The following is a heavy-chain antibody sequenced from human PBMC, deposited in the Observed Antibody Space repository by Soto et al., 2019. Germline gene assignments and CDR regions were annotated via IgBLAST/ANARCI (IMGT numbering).Heavy chain of an antibody. Sequence: QVQLVQSGAEVKKPGSSVKVSCKASGGTFSSYTISWVRQAPGQGLEWMGRIIPILGIANYAQKFQGRVTITADKSTSTAYMELSSLRSEDTAVYYCARTSPGYNWNDKDSMTANWFDPWGQGTLVTVSS. CDR1: GGTFSSYT. D-gene: IGHD1-20*01. V-gene: IGHV1-69*02. CDR2: IIPILGIA. CDR3: ARTSPGYNWNDKDSMTANWFDP. J-gene: IGHJ5*02.